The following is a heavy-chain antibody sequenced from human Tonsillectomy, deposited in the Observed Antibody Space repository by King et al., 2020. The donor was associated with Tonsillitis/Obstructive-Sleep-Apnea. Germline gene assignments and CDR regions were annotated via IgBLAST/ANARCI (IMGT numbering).Heavy chain of an antibody. V-gene: IGHV4-4*02. CDR2: IYHSGST. CDR3: ARDLSSSSGLNWFDP. D-gene: IGHD6-6*01. J-gene: IGHJ5*02. CDR1: GGSISSSNW. Sequence: VQLQESGPGLVKPSGTLSLTCAVSGGSISSSNWWSWVRQPPGKGLEWIGEIYHSGSTNYNPSHKSRVTISVDKSKNQFSLSLSSVTAADTAVYYCARDLSSSSGLNWFDPWGQGTLVTVSS.